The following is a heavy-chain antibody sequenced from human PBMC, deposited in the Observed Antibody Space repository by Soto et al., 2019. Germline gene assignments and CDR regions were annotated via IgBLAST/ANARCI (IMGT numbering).Heavy chain of an antibody. CDR3: ARGRAVVVAAKRYYYYGMDV. D-gene: IGHD2-15*01. Sequence: SETLSLTCTVTGGSVPSSSYYWGWIRQPPGKGLEWIGSIYYSGSTYYNPSLKSRVTRSVDTSKNQFSLKLSTVTAADTAVYYCARGRAVVVAAKRYYYYGMDVWGQGTTVT. CDR2: IYYSGST. J-gene: IGHJ6*02. CDR1: GGSVPSSSYY. V-gene: IGHV4-39*01.